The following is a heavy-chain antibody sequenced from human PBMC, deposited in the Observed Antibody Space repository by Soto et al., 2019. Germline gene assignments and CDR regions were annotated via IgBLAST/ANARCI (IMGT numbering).Heavy chain of an antibody. J-gene: IGHJ4*02. Sequence: QVQLQESGPGLVKPSETLSLTCTVSGGSISSYYWSWIRQPPGKGLDWIGYIYYSGSNNYNPSVKSRVSISVYTSKNQFSLKLSSVTAADTAGYYCARAQRLLEWLPDYWGQGTLVTVSS. V-gene: IGHV4-59*01. CDR2: IYYSGSN. CDR1: GGSISSYY. D-gene: IGHD3-3*01. CDR3: ARAQRLLEWLPDY.